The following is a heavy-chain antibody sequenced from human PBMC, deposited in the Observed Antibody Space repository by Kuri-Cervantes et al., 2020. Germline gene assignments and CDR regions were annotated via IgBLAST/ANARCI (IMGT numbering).Heavy chain of an antibody. D-gene: IGHD2-15*01. CDR1: GFTFSSYA. V-gene: IGHV3-30-3*01. J-gene: IGHJ6*02. Sequence: GGSLRLSCAASGFTFSSYAMHWVRQAPGKGLEWVAVISYDGSNKYYADSVKGRFTISRDNSKNTLYLQMNSLRAEDTAAYYCARGLLPFYYYYGMDVWGQGTTVTVSS. CDR2: ISYDGSNK. CDR3: ARGLLPFYYYYGMDV.